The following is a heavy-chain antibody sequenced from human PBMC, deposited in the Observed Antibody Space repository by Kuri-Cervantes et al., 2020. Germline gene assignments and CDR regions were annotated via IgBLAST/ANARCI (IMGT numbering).Heavy chain of an antibody. Sequence: GGSLRLSCAASGFTFSSYWMSWVRQAPGKGLEWVSYISSSSSTIYYADSVKGRFTISRDNAKNSLYLQMNSLRDEDTAVYYCASTYHDSSGYSYFDYWGQGTLVTVSS. D-gene: IGHD3-22*01. CDR2: ISSSSSTI. CDR1: GFTFSSYW. CDR3: ASTYHDSSGYSYFDY. J-gene: IGHJ4*02. V-gene: IGHV3-48*02.